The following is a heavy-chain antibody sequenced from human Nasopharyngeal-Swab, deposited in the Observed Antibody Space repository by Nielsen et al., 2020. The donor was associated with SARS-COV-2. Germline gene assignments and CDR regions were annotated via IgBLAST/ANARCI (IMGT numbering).Heavy chain of an antibody. CDR1: GFTFSNYW. CDR2: INNDGSST. Sequence: GEPLKISCAASGFTFSNYWMHWVRQAPGKGLVWVSRINNDGSSTTDADSVKGRFTISRDNAKNTVYLQMNSLRADDTATYYRAAPLTGLHYWGQGTLVTVSS. J-gene: IGHJ4*02. D-gene: IGHD1-20*01. V-gene: IGHV3-74*03. CDR3: AAPLTGLHY.